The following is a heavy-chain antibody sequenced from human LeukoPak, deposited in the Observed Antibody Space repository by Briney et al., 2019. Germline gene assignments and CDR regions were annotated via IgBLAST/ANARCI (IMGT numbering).Heavy chain of an antibody. V-gene: IGHV3-9*01. CDR2: ISWNSGSI. Sequence: GRSLRLSCAASGFTFDDYAMHWVRQAPGKGLEWVSGISWNSGSIGYADSVKGRFTISRDNAKNSLYLQMNSLRAEDTALYYCAKGALAVAGYFDYWGQGTLVTVSS. CDR1: GFTFDDYA. J-gene: IGHJ4*02. D-gene: IGHD6-19*01. CDR3: AKGALAVAGYFDY.